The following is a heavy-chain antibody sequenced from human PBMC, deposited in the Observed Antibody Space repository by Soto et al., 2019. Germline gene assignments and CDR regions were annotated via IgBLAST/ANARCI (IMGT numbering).Heavy chain of an antibody. V-gene: IGHV1-8*01. Sequence: QVQLVQSGAEVKKPGASVKVSCKASGYTFTSYDINWVRQATGQGLEWMGWMNPNSGNTGDAQKVQGRVTITRNTSISTAYMELSSLRSEDTAVYYCATNYGDYADGYYYYYMDVWGKGTTVTVSS. J-gene: IGHJ6*03. CDR2: MNPNSGNT. CDR3: ATNYGDYADGYYYYYMDV. D-gene: IGHD4-17*01. CDR1: GYTFTSYD.